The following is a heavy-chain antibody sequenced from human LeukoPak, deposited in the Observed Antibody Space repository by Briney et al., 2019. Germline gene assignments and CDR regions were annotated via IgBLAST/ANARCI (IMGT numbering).Heavy chain of an antibody. Sequence: GGSLRLSCVVSGLTLSDQYMEWVRQAPGKGLEWVGRTTSKGNNYITEYAASVRGRFTISRDDSRNSVYLQMNSLKTEDTAVYYCARMTFGGMDVWGKGAAVTVSS. CDR1: GLTLSDQY. CDR3: ARMTFGGMDV. J-gene: IGHJ6*04. D-gene: IGHD3-16*01. CDR2: TTSKGNNYIT. V-gene: IGHV3-72*01.